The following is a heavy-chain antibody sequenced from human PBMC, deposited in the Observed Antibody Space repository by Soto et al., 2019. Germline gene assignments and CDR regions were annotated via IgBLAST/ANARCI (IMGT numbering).Heavy chain of an antibody. Sequence: ASVKVSCKASGYTFTSYYMHWVRQAPGQGLEWMGIINPSGGSTSHAQKFQGRVTISVDTSKNQFSLKLSSVTAADTAVYYCATSGNIVVGPKLLPYYMDVWGKGTTVTVSS. CDR3: ATSGNIVVGPKLLPYYMDV. CDR1: GYTFTSYY. D-gene: IGHD2-2*01. V-gene: IGHV1-46*01. CDR2: INPSGGST. J-gene: IGHJ6*03.